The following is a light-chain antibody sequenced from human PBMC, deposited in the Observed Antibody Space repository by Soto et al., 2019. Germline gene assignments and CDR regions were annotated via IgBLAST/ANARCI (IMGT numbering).Light chain of an antibody. CDR2: GNN. V-gene: IGLV1-44*01. J-gene: IGLJ3*02. Sequence: QSVLTQPPSASGTPGQRLTISCSGSSPNIGINTVNWYQQLPGTAPKLLIYGNNQRPSGVPDRFSGSKSGTSASLAISGPRSEDEADYYCAAWDDGLNGWVFGGGTKLTVL. CDR3: AAWDDGLNGWV. CDR1: SPNIGINT.